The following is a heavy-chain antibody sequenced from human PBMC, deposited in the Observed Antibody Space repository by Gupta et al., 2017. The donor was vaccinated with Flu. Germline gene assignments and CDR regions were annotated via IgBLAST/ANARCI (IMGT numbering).Heavy chain of an antibody. D-gene: IGHD6-13*01. CDR1: GLTFSDYA. CDR3: AKDRSGNPAIDY. CDR2: VGAGGDRT. V-gene: IGHV3-23*01. Sequence: EVQLLESGGALVQPGGSLRLSSATAGLTFSDYAMNWGRQAPGKGLEWVSTVGAGGDRTYYADSVMGRFTISRDNSKNTVYLQMNSLRGDDTAVYYCAKDRSGNPAIDYWGQGTLVTVSA. J-gene: IGHJ4*02.